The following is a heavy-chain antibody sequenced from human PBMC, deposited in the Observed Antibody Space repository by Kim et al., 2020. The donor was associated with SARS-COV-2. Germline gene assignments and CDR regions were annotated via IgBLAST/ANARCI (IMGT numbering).Heavy chain of an antibody. CDR2: IIPIFGTA. Sequence: SVKVSCKASGGTFSSYAISWVRQAPGQGLEWMGGIIPIFGTANYAQKFQGRVTITADESTSTAYMELSSLRSEDTAVYYCARGDYGDYGGVSAYYYGMDVWGQGTTVTVSS. V-gene: IGHV1-69*13. CDR1: GGTFSSYA. CDR3: ARGDYGDYGGVSAYYYGMDV. D-gene: IGHD4-17*01. J-gene: IGHJ6*02.